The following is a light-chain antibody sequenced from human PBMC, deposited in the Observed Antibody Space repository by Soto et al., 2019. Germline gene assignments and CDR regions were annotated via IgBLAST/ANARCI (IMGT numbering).Light chain of an antibody. CDR1: SSDVGGYNF. V-gene: IGLV2-14*01. J-gene: IGLJ1*01. Sequence: QSVLTQPASVSGSPGQSITISCTGTSSDVGGYNFVSWYQQHPDKAPKLMIYDVTNRPSGVSNRFSASKSGNTASLTISGLQAEDEADYYCSSYTSISTYVFGTGTKVTVL. CDR2: DVT. CDR3: SSYTSISTYV.